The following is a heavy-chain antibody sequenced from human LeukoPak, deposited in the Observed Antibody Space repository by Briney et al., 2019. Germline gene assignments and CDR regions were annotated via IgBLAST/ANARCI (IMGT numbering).Heavy chain of an antibody. J-gene: IGHJ4*02. Sequence: GGSLRLSCAASGFTFDDYAMHWVRQAPGKGLEWVSGISWNSGSIGYADSVKGRFTISRDNAKNSLYLQMNSLRAEDTAVYYGAGVGWYGGGGLFDYWGQGTLVTVSS. D-gene: IGHD6-19*01. V-gene: IGHV3-9*01. CDR1: GFTFDDYA. CDR3: AGVGWYGGGGLFDY. CDR2: ISWNSGSI.